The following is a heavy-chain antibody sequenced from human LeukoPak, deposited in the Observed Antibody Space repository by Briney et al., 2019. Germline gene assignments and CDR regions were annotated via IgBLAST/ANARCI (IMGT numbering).Heavy chain of an antibody. V-gene: IGHV1-69*13. D-gene: IGHD4-11*01. CDR1: GGTFSSYA. Sequence: EASVKVSCKASGGTFSSYAISWVRQAPGQGLEWMGGIIPIFGTANYAQKFQGRVTITADESTSTAYMELSSLRSEATAVYYCARDQDSNYGQYYYMDVWGKGTTVTVSS. CDR3: ARDQDSNYGQYYYMDV. J-gene: IGHJ6*03. CDR2: IIPIFGTA.